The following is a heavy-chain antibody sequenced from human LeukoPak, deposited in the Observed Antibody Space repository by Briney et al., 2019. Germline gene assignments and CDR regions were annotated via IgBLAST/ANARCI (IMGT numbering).Heavy chain of an antibody. CDR2: IYHSGST. V-gene: IGHV4-38-2*02. CDR1: GYSISSGYY. Sequence: SETLSLTCTVSGYSISSGYYWGWIRQPPGKGLEWIGSIYHSGSTYYNPSLKSRVTISVDTSKNQFSLKLSSVTAADTAVYYCARTEGGYSYGYGFFDYWGQGTLVTVSS. D-gene: IGHD5-18*01. CDR3: ARTEGGYSYGYGFFDY. J-gene: IGHJ4*02.